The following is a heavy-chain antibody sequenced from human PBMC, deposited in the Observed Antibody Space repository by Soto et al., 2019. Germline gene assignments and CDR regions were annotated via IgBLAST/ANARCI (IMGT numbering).Heavy chain of an antibody. J-gene: IGHJ4*02. V-gene: IGHV1-3*01. Sequence: QVQLVQSGAEVKKPGASVKVSCKTSGHTFTSSAMHWVRQAPGQRLEWMGWINAGNGNTRYSQNFQGRVTITRDTSASTAYMELNSLRSEDTAVYYCARGVIADIFDYWGQGTLVTVSS. D-gene: IGHD2-15*01. CDR1: GHTFTSSA. CDR2: INAGNGNT. CDR3: ARGVIADIFDY.